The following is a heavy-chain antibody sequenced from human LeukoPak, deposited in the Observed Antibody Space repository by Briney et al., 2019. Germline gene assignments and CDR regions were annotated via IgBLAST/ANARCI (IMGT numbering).Heavy chain of an antibody. CDR1: GGSFSGYY. J-gene: IGHJ4*02. CDR3: ASGPQLPQFDY. CDR2: INHSGST. D-gene: IGHD2-2*01. V-gene: IGHV4-34*01. Sequence: PSETLSLTCAVYGGSFSGYYWSRIRQPPGKGLEWIGEINHSGSTNYNPSLKSRVTMSVDTSKNQFSLKLSSVTAADTAVYYCASGPQLPQFDYWGQGTLVTVSS.